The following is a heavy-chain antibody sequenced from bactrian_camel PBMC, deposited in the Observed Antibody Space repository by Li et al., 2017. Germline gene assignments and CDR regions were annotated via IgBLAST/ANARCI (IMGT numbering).Heavy chain of an antibody. J-gene: IGHJ4*01. CDR3: ATCWCGFCTQISDYND. V-gene: IGHV3S63*01. CDR1: GYTFNHNR. D-gene: IGHD1*01. CDR2: IYTGDGER. Sequence: HVQLVESGGGSVQAGGSLRLSCAASGYTFNHNRMGWVRQGPGKEREVVASIYTGDGERMYTDSVKGRFTISRDNAKNSVHLQMNSLKPEDTAMYYCATCWCGFCTQISDYNDWGQGTQVTVS.